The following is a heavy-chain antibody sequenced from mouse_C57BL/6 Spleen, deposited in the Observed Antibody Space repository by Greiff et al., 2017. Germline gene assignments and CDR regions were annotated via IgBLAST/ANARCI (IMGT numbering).Heavy chain of an antibody. CDR3: ASRITTVVATSYYAIDY. CDR1: GYTFTGYW. Sequence: VQLQQSGAELMKPGASVKLSCKATGYTFTGYWIEWVKPRPGHGLEWIGEILPGSGSTNYNEKFKGKATFPAATSSNTPSMQLRSLTTEDSDNYYCASRITTVVATSYYAIDYWGQGTSGTVSS. V-gene: IGHV1-9*01. D-gene: IGHD1-1*01. CDR2: ILPGSGST. J-gene: IGHJ4*01.